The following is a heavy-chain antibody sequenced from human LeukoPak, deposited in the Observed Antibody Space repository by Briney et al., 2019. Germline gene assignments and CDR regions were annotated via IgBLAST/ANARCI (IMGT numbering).Heavy chain of an antibody. CDR3: TTDTRRIDTFA. CDR1: GFSFNDAW. Sequence: GGSLRLSCAASGFSFNDAWMNWVRQAPGKGLEWVGRIKRRSDGGTPDYAAPVQGRFTISRDESKNTLYLQMNSLKTGDTAVYYCTTDTRRIDTFAWGQGTLVTVSS. V-gene: IGHV3-15*07. CDR2: IKRRSDGGTP. J-gene: IGHJ4*02. D-gene: IGHD2-2*01.